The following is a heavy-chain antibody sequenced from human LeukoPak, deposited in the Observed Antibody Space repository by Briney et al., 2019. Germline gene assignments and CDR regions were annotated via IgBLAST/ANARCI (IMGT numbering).Heavy chain of an antibody. CDR3: AKEAHIVVVPAALDI. V-gene: IGHV3-30*02. Sequence: GGSLRLSCAASGFTFSSYGMHWVRLAPGKGLEWVAFIRYDGSNKYYADSVKGRFTISRDNSKNTLYLQMNSLRAEDTAVYYCAKEAHIVVVPAALDIWGQGTMVTVS. CDR1: GFTFSSYG. D-gene: IGHD2-2*01. J-gene: IGHJ3*02. CDR2: IRYDGSNK.